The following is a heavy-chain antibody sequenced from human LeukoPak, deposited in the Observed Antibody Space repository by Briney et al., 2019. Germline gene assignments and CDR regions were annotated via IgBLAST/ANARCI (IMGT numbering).Heavy chain of an antibody. CDR1: GFTFSSYA. Sequence: GGSLRLSCAASGFTFSSYAMSWVRQAPGKGLEWVSAISGSGGSTYYADSVKGRFTISRDNSKNTLYLQMNSLRAEDTAVYYCAKVPETGYSSGWYSRYYGMHVWGQGTTVTVSS. CDR3: AKVPETGYSSGWYSRYYGMHV. CDR2: ISGSGGST. D-gene: IGHD6-19*01. V-gene: IGHV3-23*01. J-gene: IGHJ6*02.